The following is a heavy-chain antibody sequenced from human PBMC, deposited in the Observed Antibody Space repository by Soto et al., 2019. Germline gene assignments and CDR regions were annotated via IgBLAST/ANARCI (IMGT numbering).Heavy chain of an antibody. CDR2: SYYTGKT. CDR1: GDSLTSYD. J-gene: IGHJ5*02. D-gene: IGHD3-9*01. V-gene: IGHV4-59*01. CDR3: ARIILTGYYGLEP. Sequence: QVQLQESGPGLVKPSETLSLTCSVSGDSLTSYDWTWVRQPPGKGLEWIGYSYYTGKTNYNPSLNSRVTISMDLSKNQFSLELSALTAADTAVYYCARIILTGYYGLEPWGQGTLVIVSA.